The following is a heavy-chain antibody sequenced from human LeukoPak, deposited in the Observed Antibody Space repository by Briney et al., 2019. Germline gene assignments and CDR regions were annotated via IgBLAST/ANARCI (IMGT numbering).Heavy chain of an antibody. CDR3: ARGPGYSQSYYYYMDV. D-gene: IGHD3-3*02. V-gene: IGHV1-8*03. CDR2: MNPNSGNT. J-gene: IGHJ6*03. CDR1: GYTFTGYY. Sequence: ASVKVSCKASGYTFTGYYMHWVRQAPGQGLEWMGWMNPNSGNTGYAQKFQGRVTITRNTSISTAYMELSSLRSEDTAVYYCARGPGYSQSYYYYMDVWGKGTTVTVSS.